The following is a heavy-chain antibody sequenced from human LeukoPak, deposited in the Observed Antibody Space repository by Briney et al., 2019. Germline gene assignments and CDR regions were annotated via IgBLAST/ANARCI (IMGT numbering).Heavy chain of an antibody. D-gene: IGHD6-19*01. CDR2: INHSGST. J-gene: IGHJ4*02. CDR3: AAGHSSGWYRYYFDY. CDR1: GGSFSGYY. V-gene: IGHV4-34*01. Sequence: SETLSLTCAVYGGSFSGYYWSWIRQPPGKGLEWIGEINHSGSTNYNPSLKSRVTISVDTSKNQFSLKLSSVTAADTAVYYCAAGHSSGWYRYYFDYWGQGTLVTVSS.